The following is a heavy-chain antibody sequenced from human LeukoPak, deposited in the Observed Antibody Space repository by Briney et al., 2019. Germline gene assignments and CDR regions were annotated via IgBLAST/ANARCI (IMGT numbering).Heavy chain of an antibody. CDR2: IYHSGST. V-gene: IGHV4-38-2*01. D-gene: IGHD6-19*01. J-gene: IGHJ4*02. CDR3: ARQGPRIAVAVEIPFDY. Sequence: SETQSLTCAVSGYSISSGYYWGWIRQPPGKGLEWIGSIYHSGSTYYNPSLKSRVTISVDTSKNQFSLKLSSVTAADTAVYYCARQGPRIAVAVEIPFDYWGQGTLVTVSS. CDR1: GYSISSGYY.